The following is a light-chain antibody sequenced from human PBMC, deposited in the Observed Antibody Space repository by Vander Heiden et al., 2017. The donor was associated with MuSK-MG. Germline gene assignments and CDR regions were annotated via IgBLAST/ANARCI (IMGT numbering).Light chain of an antibody. V-gene: IGLV2-23*01. CDR3: CSYAGSSTVV. CDR2: EGS. Sequence: HSALTQPASGSGSPGQSITISCTGTSSDVGSYNLVSWYQQHPGKAPKLMIYEGSKRPSGVSNRFSGSKSGNTASLTISGLQAEDEADYYCCSYAGSSTVVFGGGTKLTVL. CDR1: SSDVGSYNL. J-gene: IGLJ2*01.